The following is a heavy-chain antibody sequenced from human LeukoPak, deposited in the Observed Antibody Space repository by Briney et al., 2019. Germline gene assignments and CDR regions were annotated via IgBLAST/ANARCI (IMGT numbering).Heavy chain of an antibody. J-gene: IGHJ4*02. V-gene: IGHV4-34*01. CDR1: GGSFSGYY. CDR3: ARDQTYYGSGSYSFDY. Sequence: SETLSLTCAVYGGSFSGYYWSWIRQPPGKGREWIGEINHSGSTNYSPSLKSRVTISVATSKNRFSLKLTVVTAADTAVYYCARDQTYYGSGSYSFDYWGQGTLVTVSS. D-gene: IGHD3-10*01. CDR2: INHSGST.